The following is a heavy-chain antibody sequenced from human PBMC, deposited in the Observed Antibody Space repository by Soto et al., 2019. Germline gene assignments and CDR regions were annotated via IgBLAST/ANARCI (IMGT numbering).Heavy chain of an antibody. CDR3: ARAGADRFNGRYSYGPLNRFDY. V-gene: IGHV1-69*13. J-gene: IGHJ4*02. CDR1: GGTFSSYA. CDR2: IIPIFGTA. D-gene: IGHD5-18*01. Sequence: SVKVSCKASGGTFSSYAISWVRQAPGQGLEWMGGIIPIFGTANYAQKFQGRVTITADESTSTAYMELSSLRSEDTAVYYCARAGADRFNGRYSYGPLNRFDYWGQGTLVTVSS.